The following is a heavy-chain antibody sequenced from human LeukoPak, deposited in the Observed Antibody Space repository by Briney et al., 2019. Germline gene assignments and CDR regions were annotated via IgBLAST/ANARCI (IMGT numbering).Heavy chain of an antibody. V-gene: IGHV3-21*01. CDR1: GFTFSSYS. CDR2: ISSSSSYI. Sequence: GGSLRLSCAASGFTFSSYSMNWVRQAPGKGLEWVSSISSSSSYIYYADSVKGRFTISRDNAKNTLYLQMNSLRAEDTAVYYCARNSSAYYGGDDAFDIWGQGTMVTVSS. CDR3: ARNSSAYYGGDDAFDI. J-gene: IGHJ3*02. D-gene: IGHD3-22*01.